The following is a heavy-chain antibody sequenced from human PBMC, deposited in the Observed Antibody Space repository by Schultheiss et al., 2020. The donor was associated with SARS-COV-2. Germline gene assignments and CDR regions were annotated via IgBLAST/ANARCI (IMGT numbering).Heavy chain of an antibody. CDR3: ARDLIPSYDFWSGPHKYNWFDP. CDR2: ISAYNGNT. D-gene: IGHD3-3*01. Sequence: GESLKISCKASGYTFTSYGISWVRQAPGQGLEWMGWISAYNGNTNYAQKLQGRVTMTTDTSTSTAYMELRSLRSDDTAVYYCARDLIPSYDFWSGPHKYNWFDPWGQGTLVTVSS. V-gene: IGHV1-18*01. J-gene: IGHJ5*02. CDR1: GYTFTSYG.